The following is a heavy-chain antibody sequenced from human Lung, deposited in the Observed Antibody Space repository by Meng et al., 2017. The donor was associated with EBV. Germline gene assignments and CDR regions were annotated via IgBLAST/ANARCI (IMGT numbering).Heavy chain of an antibody. V-gene: IGHV4-34*01. CDR1: NGSFNGYY. CDR2: INYSGIT. D-gene: IGHD2-2*01. J-gene: IGHJ4*02. Sequence: QVQLQQWGEGLLKPSETLSRTGAGYNGSFNGYYWTWIRQSPGKGLEWIGQINYSGITNYNPSLKSRVTISVDTSKNQFSLSLNSVTAADTAVYYCARGGTSSAPFDYWGQGTLVTVSS. CDR3: ARGGTSSAPFDY.